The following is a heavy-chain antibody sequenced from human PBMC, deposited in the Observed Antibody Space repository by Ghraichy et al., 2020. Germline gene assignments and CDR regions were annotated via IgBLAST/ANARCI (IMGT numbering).Heavy chain of an antibody. J-gene: IGHJ4*02. CDR1: GGSFSGYY. D-gene: IGHD4-17*01. CDR3: ARERPYYGDYL. CDR2: INHSGST. Sequence: SATLSLTCAVYGGSFSGYYWSWIRQPPGKGLEWIGEINHSGSTNYNPSLKSRVTISVDTSKNQFSLKLSSVTAADTAVYYCARERPYYGDYLWGQGTLVTVSS. V-gene: IGHV4-34*01.